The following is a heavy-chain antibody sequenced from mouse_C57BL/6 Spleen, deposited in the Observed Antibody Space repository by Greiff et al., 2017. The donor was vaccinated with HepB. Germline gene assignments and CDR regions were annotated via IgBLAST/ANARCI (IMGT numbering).Heavy chain of an antibody. CDR3: VRKDYYGSSYDWYFDV. CDR2: ISSGSSTI. V-gene: IGHV5-17*01. J-gene: IGHJ1*03. CDR1: GFTFSDYG. D-gene: IGHD1-1*01. Sequence: EVQLVESGGGLVKPGGSLKLSCAASGFTFSDYGMHWVRQAPEKGLEWVAYISSGSSTIYYADTVKGRFTITRDNAKNTLFLQMTRLRSEDTAMYYCVRKDYYGSSYDWYFDVWGTGTTVTVSS.